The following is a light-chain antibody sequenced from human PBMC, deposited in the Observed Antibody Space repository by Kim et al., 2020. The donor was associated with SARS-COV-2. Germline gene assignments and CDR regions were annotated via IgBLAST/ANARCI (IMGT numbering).Light chain of an antibody. Sequence: ASVGDRVTITCQASQSISTYLNLYQQKPGKAPKLLIYAASSLQSGVPSRFSGSGSGTDFTLTISSLQPEDFATYCRQQSYSTPLTFGGGTKVDIK. V-gene: IGKV1-39*01. J-gene: IGKJ4*01. CDR2: AAS. CDR1: QSISTY. CDR3: QQSYSTPLT.